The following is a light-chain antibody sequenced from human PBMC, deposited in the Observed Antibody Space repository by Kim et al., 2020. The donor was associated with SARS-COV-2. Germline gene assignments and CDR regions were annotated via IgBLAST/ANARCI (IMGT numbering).Light chain of an antibody. V-gene: IGLV1-40*01. CDR1: SSNIGAGYH. Sequence: QSVLTQPPSVSGAPGQRLTISCTGSSSNIGAGYHVHWYQQLPGTAPKLLIYGNNNRPSGVPDRFSGSVSGTSASLAISGLQADDEADYYCQSYDGSLSGFWVFGGGTQLTVL. J-gene: IGLJ3*02. CDR3: QSYDGSLSGFWV. CDR2: GNN.